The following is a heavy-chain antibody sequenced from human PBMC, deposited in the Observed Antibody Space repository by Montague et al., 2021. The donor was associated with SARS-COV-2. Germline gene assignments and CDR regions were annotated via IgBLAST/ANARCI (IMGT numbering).Heavy chain of an antibody. D-gene: IGHD3-10*01. CDR1: GGSISSSSYY. J-gene: IGHJ4*02. Sequence: SETLSLTCTVSGGSISSSSYYWGWIRQPPGKGLEWIGSIFYSGSTNYNPSLKSRVTISVDTSKNQFSLKLSSVTAADTDVYSCARMVRAQVYYFDYWGQGTLVTVSS. V-gene: IGHV4-39*01. CDR3: ARMVRAQVYYFDY. CDR2: IFYSGST.